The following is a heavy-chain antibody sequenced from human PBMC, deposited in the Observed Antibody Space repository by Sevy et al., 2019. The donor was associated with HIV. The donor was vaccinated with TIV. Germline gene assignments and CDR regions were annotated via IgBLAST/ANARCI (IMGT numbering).Heavy chain of an antibody. J-gene: IGHJ6*02. V-gene: IGHV1-2*02. CDR3: ARDLDIVVVVAAPTVGMDV. D-gene: IGHD2-15*01. CDR2: INPNSGGT. CDR1: GYTFTGYY. Sequence: ASVKVSCKASGYTFTGYYMHWVRQAPGQGLKWMGWINPNSGGTNYAQKFQGRVTMTRDTSISTAYMELSRLRSDDTAVYYCARDLDIVVVVAAPTVGMDVWGQGTTVTVSS.